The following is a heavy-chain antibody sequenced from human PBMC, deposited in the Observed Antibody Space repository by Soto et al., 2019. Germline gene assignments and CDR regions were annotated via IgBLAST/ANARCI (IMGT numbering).Heavy chain of an antibody. CDR2: ISYDGSNE. J-gene: IGHJ4*02. V-gene: IGHV3-30*18. Sequence: QVQLVESGGGVVQPGRSLRLSCAASGFTFSDYGMHWVRQAPGKGLEWVAIISYDGSNEDYADSVKGRFAVSRDNSKNTLYLQMNSLRVEDTAMYYCAKDVYIRGWYADYWGQGTVVIVSS. D-gene: IGHD6-19*01. CDR1: GFTFSDYG. CDR3: AKDVYIRGWYADY.